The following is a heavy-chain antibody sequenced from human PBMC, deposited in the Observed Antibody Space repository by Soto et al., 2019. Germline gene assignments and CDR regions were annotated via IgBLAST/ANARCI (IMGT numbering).Heavy chain of an antibody. CDR2: ISSNGEST. V-gene: IGHV3-64D*06. D-gene: IGHD2-2*01. CDR1: GFTFSSSA. J-gene: IGHJ4*02. Sequence: PGGSLRLSCSASGFTFSSSAMYWVRQAPGKGLEYVSVISSNGESTDYADSVKGRFTISRDNSKNTLYLQMSSLRAEDTAVYYCVPYLPAVAWYFDYWGQGTVVTVSS. CDR3: VPYLPAVAWYFDY.